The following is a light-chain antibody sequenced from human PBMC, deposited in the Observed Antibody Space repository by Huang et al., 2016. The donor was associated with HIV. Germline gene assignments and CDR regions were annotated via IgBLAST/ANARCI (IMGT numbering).Light chain of an antibody. CDR1: QGVGMD. J-gene: IGKJ1*01. V-gene: IGKV3-15*01. CDR2: GTS. Sequence: EVVMTQSPATLSVSPGGRATLSCRASQGVGMDLAWYQQKPGQAPRLLIYGTSTRATGIPARFSGSGSGTDFTLTISSLQAEDSALYYCQQYNNWPPWTFGQGTKVEIK. CDR3: QQYNNWPPWT.